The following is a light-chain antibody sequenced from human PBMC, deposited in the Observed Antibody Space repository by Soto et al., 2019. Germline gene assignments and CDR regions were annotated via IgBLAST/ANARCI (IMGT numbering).Light chain of an antibody. CDR2: RAS. CDR1: QSVLYSPSNRNF. CDR3: QQYYSLPYT. J-gene: IGKJ2*01. V-gene: IGKV4-1*01. Sequence: DIVMTQSPDSLAVSLGERATINCKSSQSVLYSPSNRNFLAWYQQKAGQPPKVIIYRASSRESGVPDRISGSGSGTEFTLTISSLQAEDVAVYYCQQYYSLPYTFGQGTKLEIK.